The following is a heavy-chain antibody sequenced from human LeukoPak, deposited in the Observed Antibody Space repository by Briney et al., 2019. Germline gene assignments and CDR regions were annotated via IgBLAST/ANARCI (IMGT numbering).Heavy chain of an antibody. Sequence: PGGSLRLSCAASGFTFSSYAMSWVRQAPGKGLEWVSAISGRGGSTYYADSVKGRFTISRDNSKNTLYLQMNSLRAEDTAVYYCAKPVYCGGDCYTYYFDYWGQGTLVTVSS. CDR1: GFTFSSYA. V-gene: IGHV3-23*01. CDR3: AKPVYCGGDCYTYYFDY. J-gene: IGHJ4*02. D-gene: IGHD2-21*02. CDR2: ISGRGGST.